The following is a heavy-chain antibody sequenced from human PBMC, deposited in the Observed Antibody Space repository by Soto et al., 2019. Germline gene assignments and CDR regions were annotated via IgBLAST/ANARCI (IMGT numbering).Heavy chain of an antibody. Sequence: QVQLQESGPGLVKPSETLSLTCTVSGGSVSSGSYYWSWIRQPPGKGLEWIGYIYYSGSTTYNPSLKSRVTISLDTSKNQFSLKLSSVTAADTAVYYCARDRGQLVPFDHWGQGTLVTVSS. D-gene: IGHD6-13*01. CDR3: ARDRGQLVPFDH. J-gene: IGHJ4*02. CDR1: GGSVSSGSYY. CDR2: IYYSGST. V-gene: IGHV4-61*01.